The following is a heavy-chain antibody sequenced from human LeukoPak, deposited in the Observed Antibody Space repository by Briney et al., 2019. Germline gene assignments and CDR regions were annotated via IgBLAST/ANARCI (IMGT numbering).Heavy chain of an antibody. CDR3: TRGDYYDY. Sequence: GGSLRLSCTASGFTFGDYAMSWVRQAPGKGLEWVGFIRSKPYGGTTEYAASVKGRFTISRDDSNSLAYLQMNSLKTEDTAVYCCTRGDYYDYWGQGTLVTVSS. J-gene: IGHJ4*02. V-gene: IGHV3-49*04. CDR2: IRSKPYGGTT. CDR1: GFTFGDYA.